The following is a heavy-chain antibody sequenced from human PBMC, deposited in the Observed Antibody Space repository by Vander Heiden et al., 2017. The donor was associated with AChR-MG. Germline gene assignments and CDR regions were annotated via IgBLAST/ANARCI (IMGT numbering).Heavy chain of an antibody. J-gene: IGHJ4*02. CDR3: ARDLWDVDTAMVRVGRDDY. CDR1: GCTFRSYS. Sequence: EVQLVESGGGLVKPGGSLRPSCAAYGCTFRSYSMNWALQAPGKGLEWVSSISSSSSSIYYADSVKGRFTISRDNAKNSLYLQMNSLRAEDTAVYYCARDLWDVDTAMVRVGRDDYWGQGTLVTVSS. D-gene: IGHD5-18*01. CDR2: ISSSSSSI. V-gene: IGHV3-21*01.